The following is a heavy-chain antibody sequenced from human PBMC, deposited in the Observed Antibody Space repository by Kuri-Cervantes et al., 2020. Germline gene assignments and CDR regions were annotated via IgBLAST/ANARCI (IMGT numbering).Heavy chain of an antibody. J-gene: IGHJ4*02. CDR3: ASYTNFCGSYAEY. V-gene: IGHV3-13*01. Sequence: GGSLRLSCAASGFTFSSYDMHWVRQATGKGLEWFSHIGTAGDTYYPGSVKGRFTISRDNAKNSLYLQMNSLRAEDTAVYYCASYTNFCGSYAEYWGQGTLVTVSS. D-gene: IGHD3-16*01. CDR2: IGTAGDT. CDR1: GFTFSSYD.